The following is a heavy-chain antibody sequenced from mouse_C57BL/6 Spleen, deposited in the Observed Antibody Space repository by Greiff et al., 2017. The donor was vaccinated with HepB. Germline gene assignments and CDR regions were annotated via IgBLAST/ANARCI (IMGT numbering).Heavy chain of an antibody. CDR1: GYSFTGYY. J-gene: IGHJ4*01. CDR3: ARRDYYDYGAMDY. Sequence: VHVKQSGPELVKPGASVKISCKASGYSFTGYYMNWVKQSPEKSLEWIGEINPSTGGTTYNQKFKAKATLTVDKSSSTAYMQLKSLTSEDSAVYYCARRDYYDYGAMDYWGQGTSVTVSS. D-gene: IGHD2-4*01. CDR2: INPSTGGT. V-gene: IGHV1-42*01.